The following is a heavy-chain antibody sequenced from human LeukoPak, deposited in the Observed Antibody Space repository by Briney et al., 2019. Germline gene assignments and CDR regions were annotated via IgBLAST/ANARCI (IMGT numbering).Heavy chain of an antibody. CDR3: ARVCGTYPCYYGMDV. D-gene: IGHD1-26*01. J-gene: IGHJ6*02. Sequence: GGSLRLSCAASGFTVSTNYMTWVRQTPEKGLEWVSVIYDIGTTYYADSVKGRFTISRDYSKNTVYLQMNSLRVDDTAVYYCARVCGTYPCYYGMDVWGQGATVTVSS. CDR2: IYDIGTT. CDR1: GFTVSTNY. V-gene: IGHV3-66*01.